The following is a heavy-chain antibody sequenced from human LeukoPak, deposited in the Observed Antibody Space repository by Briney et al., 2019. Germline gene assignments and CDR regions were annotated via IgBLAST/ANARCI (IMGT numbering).Heavy chain of an antibody. J-gene: IGHJ1*01. Sequence: PSQTLSLTCTVSGASISPYYWSWIRQPPGKGLEWIGYLYYSGSTTYSPSQKSRVTMSGDTSKSQFTAADTAIYYCARVRGTFETDWGQGTLVSVSS. CDR3: ARVRGTFETD. CDR2: LYYSGST. V-gene: IGHV4-59*01. D-gene: IGHD2/OR15-2a*01. CDR1: GASISPYY.